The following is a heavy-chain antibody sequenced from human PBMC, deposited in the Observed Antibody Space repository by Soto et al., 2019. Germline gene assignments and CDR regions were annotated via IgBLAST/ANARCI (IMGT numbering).Heavy chain of an antibody. CDR2: SNPYSGGS. D-gene: IGHD3-10*01. J-gene: IGHJ4*02. Sequence: GASVKVSCKASGYTFTGYYIHWVRQAPGQGLEWMGWSNPYSGGSNHTQKFQGRVTMTRDTSTTTAYMELSSLRAEDTAVYYCAKDGLYWDYGSGSYSPFDYWGQGTLVTVSS. CDR3: AKDGLYWDYGSGSYSPFDY. CDR1: GYTFTGYY. V-gene: IGHV1-2*02.